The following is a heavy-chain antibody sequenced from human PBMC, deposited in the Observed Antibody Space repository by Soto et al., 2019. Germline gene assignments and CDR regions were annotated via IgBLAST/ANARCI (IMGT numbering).Heavy chain of an antibody. CDR2: IYYSGST. J-gene: IGHJ5*02. V-gene: IGHV4-59*01. CDR1: GGSISSYY. D-gene: IGHD6-6*01. CDR3: ARDDSSSSADNWFDP. Sequence: SETLSLTCTVSGGSISSYYWSWIRQPPGKGLEWIGYIYYSGSTNYNPSLKSRVTISVDTSKNQFSLQLSSVTAADTAVYYCARDDSSSSADNWFDPWGQGTLVTVSS.